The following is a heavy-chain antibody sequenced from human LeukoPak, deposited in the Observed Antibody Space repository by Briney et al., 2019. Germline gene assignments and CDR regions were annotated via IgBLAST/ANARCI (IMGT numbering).Heavy chain of an antibody. J-gene: IGHJ4*02. CDR2: IYAGGST. CDR3: ARVWELSYDY. CDR1: GFTVTTDH. V-gene: IGHV3-53*01. D-gene: IGHD1-26*01. Sequence: GGSLRLPCAASGFTVTTDHMSWVRQAPGKGLEWVSIIYAGGSTYHADSVKGRFTISRDNSKNTVHLQMSSLRAEDTAVYYCARVWELSYDYWGQGTLVTVSS.